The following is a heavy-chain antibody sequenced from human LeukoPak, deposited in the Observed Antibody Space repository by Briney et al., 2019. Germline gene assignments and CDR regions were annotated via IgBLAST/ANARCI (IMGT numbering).Heavy chain of an antibody. J-gene: IGHJ4*02. D-gene: IGHD3-3*01. CDR2: IYYSGST. Sequence: SETLSLTCTVSGGSISSYYWSWIRQPPGKGLEWIGYIYYSGSTNYNPSLKSRVTISVDTSKNQFSLKLSSVTAADTAVYYCARASTYYDFWSGYYSYWGQGTLVTVSS. V-gene: IGHV4-59*01. CDR3: ARASTYYDFWSGYYSY. CDR1: GGSISSYY.